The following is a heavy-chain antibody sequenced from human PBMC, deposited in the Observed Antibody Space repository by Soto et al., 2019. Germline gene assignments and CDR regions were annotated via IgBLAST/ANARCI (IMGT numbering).Heavy chain of an antibody. CDR2: IGVSNDI. Sequence: PGGSLRLSCAASVFTLSLYTLNLVRLSPGRELEWVSSIGVSNDIFYSDSVKGRFITSRDNSKNSVYIQMSSLRAEDTAVYYCARLTAIPEIAPTEEEYWGQGTMVTVSS. CDR1: VFTLSLYT. V-gene: IGHV3-21*01. CDR3: ARLTAIPEIAPTEEEY. D-gene: IGHD2-21*01. J-gene: IGHJ4*02.